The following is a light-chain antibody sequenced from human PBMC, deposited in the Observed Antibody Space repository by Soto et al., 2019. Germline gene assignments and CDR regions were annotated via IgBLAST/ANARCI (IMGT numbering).Light chain of an antibody. V-gene: IGKV3-15*01. CDR2: GAS. CDR1: QSVRSN. Sequence: ERVMTQSPATLSVSPGERATLSCRAGQSVRSNLAWYQQKPGQSPRLLIYGASTRATGIPARFSGSGSGTQFTLTISSLQSEDFAVYYCQQYNNWPPAWTFGQGTKVDIK. J-gene: IGKJ1*01. CDR3: QQYNNWPPAWT.